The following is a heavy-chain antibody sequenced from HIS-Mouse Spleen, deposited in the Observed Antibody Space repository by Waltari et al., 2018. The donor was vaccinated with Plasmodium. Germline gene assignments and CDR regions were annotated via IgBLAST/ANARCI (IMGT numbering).Heavy chain of an antibody. CDR3: ARVLGYKAAAGTFVEYFQH. CDR2: INPKRGGT. D-gene: IGHD6-13*01. Sequence: QVQLVQSGAEVKKPGASVKVSCKASGYTFTGYYMHWVRQAPGQGLEWIGGINPKRGGTKYGQKFQGRVTMTRDTSISTAYMELSRLRSDDTAVYYCARVLGYKAAAGTFVEYFQHWGQGTLVTVSS. CDR1: GYTFTGYY. V-gene: IGHV1-2*02. J-gene: IGHJ1*01.